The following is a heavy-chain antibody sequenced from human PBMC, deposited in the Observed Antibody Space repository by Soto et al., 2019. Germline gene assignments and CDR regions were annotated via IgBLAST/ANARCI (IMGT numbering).Heavy chain of an antibody. CDR2: MNPNSGNT. V-gene: IGHV1-8*01. D-gene: IGHD6-13*01. CDR1: GYTFTSYD. CDR3: ARVKRIAAAGSSYWYFDL. J-gene: IGHJ2*01. Sequence: QVQLVQSGAEVKKPGASVKVSCKASGYTFTSYDINWVRQATGQGLEWMGWMNPNSGNTGYAQKFQGRVTMTRNTSISTDYMELSSLRSEDTAVYYCARVKRIAAAGSSYWYFDLWGRGTLVTVSS.